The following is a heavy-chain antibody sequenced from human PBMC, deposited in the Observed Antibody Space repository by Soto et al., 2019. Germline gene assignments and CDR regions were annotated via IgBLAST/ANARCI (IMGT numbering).Heavy chain of an antibody. V-gene: IGHV1-69*13. CDR1: GGTFSSYA. Sequence: GASVKVSCKASGGTFSSYAISWVRQAPGQGLEWMGGIIPIFGTANYAQKFQGRVTITADESTSTAYMELSSLRSGDTAVYYCARDRGYGSGSYRLDYWGQGTLVTVSS. CDR3: ARDRGYGSGSYRLDY. J-gene: IGHJ4*02. D-gene: IGHD3-10*01. CDR2: IIPIFGTA.